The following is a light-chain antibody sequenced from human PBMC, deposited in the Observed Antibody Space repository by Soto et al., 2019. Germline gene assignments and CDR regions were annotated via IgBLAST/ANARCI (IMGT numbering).Light chain of an antibody. Sequence: DIVMTQSPLSLPVTPGEPASISCRSSQSLLQSNGYKYLDWYLQKPGQSPQLLIYLGSNRASGVPDRFSGSGSGTDFTLKFSRVEAEDVGIYYCMQALQTPWTFGQGTKVEIK. CDR1: QSLLQSNGYKY. V-gene: IGKV2-28*01. J-gene: IGKJ1*01. CDR3: MQALQTPWT. CDR2: LGS.